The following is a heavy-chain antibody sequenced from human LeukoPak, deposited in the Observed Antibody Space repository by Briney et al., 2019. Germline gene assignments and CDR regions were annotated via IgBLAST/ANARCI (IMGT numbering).Heavy chain of an antibody. CDR1: GFTFADYA. J-gene: IGHJ4*02. V-gene: IGHV3-49*04. CDR3: TRDLSGYAKPIDN. D-gene: IGHD5-12*01. CDR2: IRSKTYGGTT. Sequence: TGGSLRLSCTASGFTFADYAMSWVRQAPGKGLEWVGFIRSKTYGGTTEYAASVKGRSIISRDDSKSTAHLQMNSLKTEDTAMYYCTRDLSGYAKPIDNWGQGTLVIVSS.